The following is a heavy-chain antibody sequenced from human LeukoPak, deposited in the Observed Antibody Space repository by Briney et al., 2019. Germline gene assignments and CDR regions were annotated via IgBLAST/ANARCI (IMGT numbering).Heavy chain of an antibody. V-gene: IGHV5-51*01. D-gene: IGHD2-2*01. J-gene: IGHJ5*02. CDR3: ARHGEYCSSTSCLAWFDP. CDR1: GYSFTSYW. Sequence: GESLRISCKGSGYSFTSYWIGWVRQMPGKGLEWMGIIYPGDSDTRYSPSFQGQVTISADKSISTAYLQWSSLKASDTAMYYCARHGEYCSSTSCLAWFDPWGQGTLVTVSS. CDR2: IYPGDSDT.